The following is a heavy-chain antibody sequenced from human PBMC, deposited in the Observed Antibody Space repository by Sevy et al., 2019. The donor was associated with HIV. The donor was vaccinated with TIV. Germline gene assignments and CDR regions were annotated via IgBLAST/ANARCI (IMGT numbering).Heavy chain of an antibody. D-gene: IGHD2-15*01. CDR2: ISGTGSST. Sequence: GGSLRLSCAASGFTFNTHAMNWVRQAPGKGLEWVSVISGTGSSTYYADSVKGRFTISRDNSKNTLYLQMNILRAEDMAVYYCAKDFGTSLGLYCSGGSCYGGYFDYWGQGTLVTVSS. CDR1: GFTFNTHA. CDR3: AKDFGTSLGLYCSGGSCYGGYFDY. J-gene: IGHJ4*02. V-gene: IGHV3-23*01.